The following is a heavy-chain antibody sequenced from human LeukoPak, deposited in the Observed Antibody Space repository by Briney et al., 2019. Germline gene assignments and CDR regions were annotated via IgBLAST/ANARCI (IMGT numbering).Heavy chain of an antibody. V-gene: IGHV4-4*07. J-gene: IGHJ2*01. Sequence: SETLSLTCTVSGGSISGYYWSWIRQPAGKGLEWIGRIYTSGSTNYNPSLKSRVTMSVDTSKNQFSLKLSSVTAADTAVYYCARDLKKRWEYFDLWGRGTLVTVSS. D-gene: IGHD1-26*01. CDR1: GGSISGYY. CDR3: ARDLKKRWEYFDL. CDR2: IYTSGST.